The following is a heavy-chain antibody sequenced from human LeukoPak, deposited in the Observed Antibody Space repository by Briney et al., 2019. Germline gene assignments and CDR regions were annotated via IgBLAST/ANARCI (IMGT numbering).Heavy chain of an antibody. CDR2: ISGSGGST. J-gene: IGHJ4*02. CDR1: GFTFSSYA. Sequence: PGGSLRLSCAASGFTFSSYATSWVRQAPGKGLEWVSAISGSGGSTYYADSVKGRFTISRDNSKNTLYLQMNSLRAEDTAVYYCAKQTYYDFWSGLLFDYWGQGTLVTVSS. CDR3: AKQTYYDFWSGLLFDY. D-gene: IGHD3-3*01. V-gene: IGHV3-23*01.